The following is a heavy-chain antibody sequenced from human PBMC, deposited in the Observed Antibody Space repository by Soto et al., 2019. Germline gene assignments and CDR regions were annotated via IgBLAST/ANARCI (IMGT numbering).Heavy chain of an antibody. CDR2: ISYDGSNK. J-gene: IGHJ4*02. V-gene: IGHV3-30*18. Sequence: ARSLRLSCPASGFTFSSYGMHCVRQAPCKGLEWVAVISYDGSNKYYAASGKGRFTISRHNSKNTLYLQMNSLRPEDTAVDYCANGSEYWGQGTLVTVSS. CDR1: GFTFSSYG. CDR3: ANGSEY.